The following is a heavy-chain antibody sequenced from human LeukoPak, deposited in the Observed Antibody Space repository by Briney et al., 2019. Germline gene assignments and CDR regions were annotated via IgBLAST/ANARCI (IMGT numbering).Heavy chain of an antibody. D-gene: IGHD4-23*01. V-gene: IGHV3-21*01. CDR3: AGDYEGNLAFDI. J-gene: IGHJ3*02. CDR1: GFTFSSSV. CDR2: ISSSSNYI. Sequence: GGSLRPSCAASGFTFSSSVMNWVRQAPGKGLEWVSSISSSSNYIYYADSVKGRFTVSRDNAKNSLYLQMNSLRAEDTAVYYCAGDYEGNLAFDIWGQGTMVTVSS.